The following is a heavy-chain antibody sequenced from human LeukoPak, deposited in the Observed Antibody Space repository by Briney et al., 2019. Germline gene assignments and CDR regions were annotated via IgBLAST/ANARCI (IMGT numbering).Heavy chain of an antibody. CDR3: ARGQWLALKYFDY. J-gene: IGHJ4*02. CDR1: GGSFSGYY. V-gene: IGHV4-34*01. CDR2: INHSGST. Sequence: SETLSLTCAVYGGSFSGYYWSWIRQPPGKGLEWIGEINHSGSTNYNPSLKSRVTISVDTSKNQFSLRLSSVTAADTAAYYCARGQWLALKYFDYWGQGTLVTVSS. D-gene: IGHD6-19*01.